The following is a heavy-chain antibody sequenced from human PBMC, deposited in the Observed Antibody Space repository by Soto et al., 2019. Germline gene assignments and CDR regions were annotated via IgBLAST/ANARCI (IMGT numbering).Heavy chain of an antibody. Sequence: SETLSLTCTVSGGSISSYYWSWIRQPPGKGLEWIGYIYYSGSTNYNPSLKSRVTISVDTSKNQFSLKLSSVTAADTAVYYCARQDYGDYPFDYWGQGTLVTVSS. V-gene: IGHV4-59*08. CDR3: ARQDYGDYPFDY. D-gene: IGHD4-17*01. CDR2: IYYSGST. J-gene: IGHJ4*02. CDR1: GGSISSYY.